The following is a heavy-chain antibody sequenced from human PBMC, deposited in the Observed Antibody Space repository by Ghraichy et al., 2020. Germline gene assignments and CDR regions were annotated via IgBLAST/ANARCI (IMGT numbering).Heavy chain of an antibody. Sequence: SETLSLTCAVYGGSFSGYSWSWIRQPPGKGLEYIGEINHSGSTNYNPSLKSRVTISVDTSKNQFSLKLSSVTAADTAVYYCARGPGTGPASTVQPKTSRPSSFYGMDVWGQGTTVTVSS. J-gene: IGHJ6*02. V-gene: IGHV4-34*01. CDR1: GGSFSGYS. D-gene: IGHD2-2*01. CDR3: ARGPGTGPASTVQPKTSRPSSFYGMDV. CDR2: INHSGST.